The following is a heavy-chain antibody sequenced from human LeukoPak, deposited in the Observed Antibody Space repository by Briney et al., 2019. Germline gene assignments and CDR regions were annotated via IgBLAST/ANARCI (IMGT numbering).Heavy chain of an antibody. CDR2: IKSKTDGGTT. CDR3: TTDPNRDPYYYDSSCGYYYYYMDV. Sequence: PGGSLRLSCAASGFTFSNAWMSWVRQAPGKGQEWVGRIKSKTDGGTTDYAAPVKGRFTISRDDSKSTLYLQMNSLKTEDTAVYYCTTDPNRDPYYYDSSCGYYYYYMDVWGKGTTVTVSS. CDR1: GFTFSNAW. V-gene: IGHV3-15*01. D-gene: IGHD3-22*01. J-gene: IGHJ6*03.